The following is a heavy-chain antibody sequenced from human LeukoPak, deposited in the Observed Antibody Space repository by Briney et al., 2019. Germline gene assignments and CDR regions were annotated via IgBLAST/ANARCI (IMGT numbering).Heavy chain of an antibody. CDR1: GFTFSNAW. CDR3: ARYGYSHGMDV. J-gene: IGHJ6*02. Sequence: GESLRLSCAASGFTFSNAWMSWVRQAPGKGLEWVANIKQDGSEEYYVDSVKGRFTISRDNAKNSLYLQMSSLRAEDTAVYYCARYGYSHGMDVWGQGTTVTVSS. CDR2: IKQDGSEE. V-gene: IGHV3-7*01. D-gene: IGHD6-13*01.